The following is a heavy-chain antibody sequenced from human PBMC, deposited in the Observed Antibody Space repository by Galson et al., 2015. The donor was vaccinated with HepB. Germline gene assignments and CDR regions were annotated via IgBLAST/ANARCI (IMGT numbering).Heavy chain of an antibody. D-gene: IGHD6-19*01. Sequence: SLRLSCAASGFTFSSYEMNWVRQAPGKGLEWVSYISSSGSTIYYADSVKGRFTISRDNAKNSLYLQMNSLRAEDTAVYYCARQYSSGWYSGVDYWGQGTLVTVSS. J-gene: IGHJ4*02. CDR1: GFTFSSYE. CDR2: ISSSGSTI. V-gene: IGHV3-48*03. CDR3: ARQYSSGWYSGVDY.